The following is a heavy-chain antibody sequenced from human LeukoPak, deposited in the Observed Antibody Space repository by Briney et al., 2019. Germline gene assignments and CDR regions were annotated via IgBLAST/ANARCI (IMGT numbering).Heavy chain of an antibody. D-gene: IGHD2-2*01. J-gene: IGHJ5*02. CDR2: ISYDGSNK. Sequence: GGSLRLSCAASGFTFSSYGMHWVRQAPGKGLEWVAVISYDGSNKYYADSVKGRFTISRDNSKNTLYLQMNSLRAEDTAVYYCAKEFGVVPAAADWFDPWGQGTLVTVSS. V-gene: IGHV3-30*18. CDR1: GFTFSSYG. CDR3: AKEFGVVPAAADWFDP.